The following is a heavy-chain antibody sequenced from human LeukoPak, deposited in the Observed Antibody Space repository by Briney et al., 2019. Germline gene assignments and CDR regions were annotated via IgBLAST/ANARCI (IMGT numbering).Heavy chain of an antibody. CDR3: ARGGDRMLFAMDV. CDR2: IKSDGSST. Sequence: QAGGSLRLSCAASGFTFSSYWMHWVRQAPGKGLVWVSRIKSDGSSTNYADSVKGRFTISRDNAKNTLYLQMNSLTAEDTAVYYCARGGDRMLFAMDVWGQGATVTVSS. J-gene: IGHJ6*02. V-gene: IGHV3-74*01. CDR1: GFTFSSYW. D-gene: IGHD5-18*01.